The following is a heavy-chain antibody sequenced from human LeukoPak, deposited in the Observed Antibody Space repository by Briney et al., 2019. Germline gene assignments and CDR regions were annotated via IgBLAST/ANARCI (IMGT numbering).Heavy chain of an antibody. J-gene: IGHJ5*02. Sequence: GGSLRLYCAASRFTFSNAWMIWVRKAPGKGLEWVSRIKSKTDGGNTDYAGSVKGRFTISRDNSKNTLYLQMNSLRTEDTAVYYCTKDPSQPFKVATEVTWGQGTLVTVSS. V-gene: IGHV3-15*01. CDR3: TKDPSQPFKVATEVT. CDR2: IKSKTDGGNT. D-gene: IGHD5-12*01. CDR1: RFTFSNAW.